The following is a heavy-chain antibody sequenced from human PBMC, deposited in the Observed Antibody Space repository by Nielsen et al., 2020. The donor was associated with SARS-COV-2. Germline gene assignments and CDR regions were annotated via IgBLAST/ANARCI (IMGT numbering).Heavy chain of an antibody. V-gene: IGHV3-23*01. CDR2: ISGSGGST. CDR3: AKDQGDCSSTSCYLTDGMDV. CDR1: GFTFSSYA. Sequence: GGSLRLSCAASGFTFSSYAMSWVRQAPGKGLEWVSAISGSGGSTYYADSVKGRFTISRDNSKNTLYLQMNSLRAEDTAVYYCAKDQGDCSSTSCYLTDGMDVWGQGTTVTVSS. J-gene: IGHJ6*02. D-gene: IGHD2-2*01.